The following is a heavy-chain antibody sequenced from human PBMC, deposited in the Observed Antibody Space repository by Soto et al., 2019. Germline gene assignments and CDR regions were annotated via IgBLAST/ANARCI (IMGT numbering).Heavy chain of an antibody. CDR2: INAGNGNT. V-gene: IGHV1-3*01. Sequence: ASVKVSCKASGYTFTSYAMHWVRQAPGQRLEWMGWINAGNGNTKYSQKFQGRVTITRDKSASTAYMELSSLRSEDTAVYYCARADITIFGVVPYYFDYWGQGTLVTVSS. J-gene: IGHJ4*02. CDR1: GYTFTSYA. CDR3: ARADITIFGVVPYYFDY. D-gene: IGHD3-3*01.